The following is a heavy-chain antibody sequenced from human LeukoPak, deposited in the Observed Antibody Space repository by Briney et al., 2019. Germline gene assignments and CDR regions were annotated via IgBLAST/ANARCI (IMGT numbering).Heavy chain of an antibody. J-gene: IGHJ6*02. Sequence: PGGSLRLSCAASGFTFNNYAMNWVRQGPGEGLEWVSAISGTGSSTYYADSVRGRFTISRDNSKNTLYLQMNSLRAEDTAVYYCAKLQQQLVDGGMDVWGQGTTVTVSS. V-gene: IGHV3-23*01. CDR1: GFTFNNYA. D-gene: IGHD6-13*01. CDR2: ISGTGSST. CDR3: AKLQQQLVDGGMDV.